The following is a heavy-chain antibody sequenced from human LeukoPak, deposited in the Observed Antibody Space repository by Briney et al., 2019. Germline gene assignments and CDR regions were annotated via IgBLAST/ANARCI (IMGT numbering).Heavy chain of an antibody. Sequence: GESLKISCKGSGYSFTSYWIGWVRQMPGKGLECMGIIYPGDSDTRYSPSFQGQVTISADKSISTAYLQWSSLKASDTAMYYCARTLDYYGSGAYSHFDYWGQGTLVTVSS. V-gene: IGHV5-51*01. CDR1: GYSFTSYW. CDR3: ARTLDYYGSGAYSHFDY. J-gene: IGHJ4*02. CDR2: IYPGDSDT. D-gene: IGHD3-10*01.